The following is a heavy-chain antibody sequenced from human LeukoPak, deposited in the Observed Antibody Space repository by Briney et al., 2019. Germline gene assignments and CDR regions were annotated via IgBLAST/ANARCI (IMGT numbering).Heavy chain of an antibody. Sequence: GGSLRLSCAASGFTFSSYAMSWVRQVPGKGLEWVSGISASGGSTDYADSVKGRFTISRDNSKNTLYLQMNSLRAEDTAVYYCGEELDYGCKRGGDVWGQGTLVTISS. J-gene: IGHJ4*02. CDR1: GFTFSSYA. V-gene: IGHV3-23*01. CDR2: ISASGGST. D-gene: IGHD4-23*01. CDR3: GEELDYGCKRGGDV.